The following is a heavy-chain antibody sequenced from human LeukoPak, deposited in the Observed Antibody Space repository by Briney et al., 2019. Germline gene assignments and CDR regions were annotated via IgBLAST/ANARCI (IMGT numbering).Heavy chain of an antibody. D-gene: IGHD2-2*02. CDR2: INHSGST. Sequence: PSETLSLTCAVYGGCFSGYYWSWIRQPPGKGLEWIGKINHSGSTNYNPSIKSRVTISVDTSKNQFSLKLSSVTAADTAVYYCARGKLRGYCSSTSCYTPYMDVWGKGTTVTVSS. CDR3: ARGKLRGYCSSTSCYTPYMDV. CDR1: GGCFSGYY. V-gene: IGHV4-34*01. J-gene: IGHJ6*03.